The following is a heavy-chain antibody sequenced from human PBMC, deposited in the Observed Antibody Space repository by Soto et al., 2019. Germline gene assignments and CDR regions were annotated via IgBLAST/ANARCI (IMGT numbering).Heavy chain of an antibody. J-gene: IGHJ2*01. Sequence: EVQLVESGGGLVQPGGSLRISCEASGFSFSAYWMSWLRQAPGKWLEWVANIKQDGSEQYYVESVKGRFTISRNNAKNSLYLQMNSLRAEDTAVFYCARTFDVWGRGTLVTVS. V-gene: IGHV3-7*01. CDR2: IKQDGSEQ. CDR1: GFSFSAYW. CDR3: ARTFDV.